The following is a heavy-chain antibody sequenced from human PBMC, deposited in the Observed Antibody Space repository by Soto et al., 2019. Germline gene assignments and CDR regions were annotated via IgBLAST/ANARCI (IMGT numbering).Heavy chain of an antibody. V-gene: IGHV1-2*04. CDR3: ARASLGIYGSGSYYRN. CDR2: INPNSGGT. CDR1: GYTFTGYY. Sequence: ASVKVSCKASGYTFTGYYMHWVRQAPGQGLEWMGWINPNSGGTNYAQKFQGWVTVTRDTSISTAYMELSRLRSDDTAVYYCARASLGIYGSGSYYRNWGQGTLVTVSS. J-gene: IGHJ4*02. D-gene: IGHD3-10*01.